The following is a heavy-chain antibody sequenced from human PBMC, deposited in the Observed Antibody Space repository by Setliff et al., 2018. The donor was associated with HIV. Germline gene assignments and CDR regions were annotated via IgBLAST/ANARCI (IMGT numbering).Heavy chain of an antibody. CDR2: IYHGGST. Sequence: PSETLSLTCAVSGYSINSGYYWGRIRQPPGKGLQWIASIYHGGSTYYNPSLRSRVTISVDTSKNLFSLKLDFVTAADTAVYYCARRADYDGSGSPFDYWGQGTLVTVSS. V-gene: IGHV4-38-2*01. D-gene: IGHD3-10*01. CDR1: GYSINSGYY. CDR3: ARRADYDGSGSPFDY. J-gene: IGHJ4*02.